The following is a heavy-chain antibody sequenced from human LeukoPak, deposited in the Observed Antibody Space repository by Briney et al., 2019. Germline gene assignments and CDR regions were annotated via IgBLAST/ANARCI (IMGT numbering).Heavy chain of an antibody. Sequence: PGGSLRLSCAASGFTFDDYGMSWVRQAPGKGLEWVSGINWNGGSTGYADSVKGRFTISRDNAKNSLYLQMNSLRAEDMALYYCAKGEGSSTREDAFDIWGQGTMVAVSS. CDR1: GFTFDDYG. CDR2: INWNGGST. D-gene: IGHD6-6*01. V-gene: IGHV3-20*04. CDR3: AKGEGSSTREDAFDI. J-gene: IGHJ3*02.